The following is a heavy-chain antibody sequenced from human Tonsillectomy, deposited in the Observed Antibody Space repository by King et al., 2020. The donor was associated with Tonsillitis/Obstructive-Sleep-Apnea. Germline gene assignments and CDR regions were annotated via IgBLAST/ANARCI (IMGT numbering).Heavy chain of an antibody. CDR2: ISGSGGST. CDR1: GFTFSSYA. CDR3: AKAGDIVVVPAATTDY. D-gene: IGHD2-2*01. J-gene: IGHJ4*02. Sequence: VQLVESGGGLVQPGGSLRLSCAASGFTFSSYAMSWVRPAPGKGLEWVSAISGSGGSTYYADSVKGRFTISRDNSKNTLYLQMNSLRAEDTAVYYCAKAGDIVVVPAATTDYWGQGTLVTVSS. V-gene: IGHV3-23*04.